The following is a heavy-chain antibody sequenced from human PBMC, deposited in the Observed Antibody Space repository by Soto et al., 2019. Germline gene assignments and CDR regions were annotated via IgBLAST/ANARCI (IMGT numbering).Heavy chain of an antibody. V-gene: IGHV4-59*01. CDR3: ARGKGRVVVVAATRGYYYGMDV. Sequence: PSETLSLTCTVSGGSISSYYWSWIRQPPGKGLEWIGYIYYSGSTNYNPSLKSRVTISVDTSKNQFSLKLSSVTAADTAVYYCARGKGRVVVVAATRGYYYGMDVWGQGTTVTVSS. D-gene: IGHD2-15*01. CDR2: IYYSGST. J-gene: IGHJ6*02. CDR1: GGSISSYY.